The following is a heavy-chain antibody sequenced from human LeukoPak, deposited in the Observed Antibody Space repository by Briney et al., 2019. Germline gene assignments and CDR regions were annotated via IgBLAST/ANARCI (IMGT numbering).Heavy chain of an antibody. D-gene: IGHD6-13*01. Sequence: PGGSLRLSCAASGFTFSSYCMNWVRQAPGKGLEWVSFISTSSNYIHYADSVKGRFTISRDNAENSLYLQMNSLRAEDTAVYYCARAAIAAARIYYYMDVWGKGTTVTVSS. CDR1: GFTFSSYC. CDR3: ARAAIAAARIYYYMDV. V-gene: IGHV3-21*01. CDR2: ISTSSNYI. J-gene: IGHJ6*03.